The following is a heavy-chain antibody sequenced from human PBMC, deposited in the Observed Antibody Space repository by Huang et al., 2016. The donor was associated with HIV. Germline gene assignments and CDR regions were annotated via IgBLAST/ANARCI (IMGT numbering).Heavy chain of an antibody. CDR3: AKGSMANAFDI. V-gene: IGHV3-30*02. D-gene: IGHD3-10*01. CDR1: GFTVRSEG. CDR2: IRYDESNK. Sequence: QVQLVESGGGLVQPGGSLCLSCAASGFTVRSEGMDGGRQETVKGLEWVSFIRYDESNKYYADSVRGRFTISRDKSKNTLYLQMKSLRAEDTAVYYCAKGSMANAFDIWGQGTMVTVSS. J-gene: IGHJ3*02.